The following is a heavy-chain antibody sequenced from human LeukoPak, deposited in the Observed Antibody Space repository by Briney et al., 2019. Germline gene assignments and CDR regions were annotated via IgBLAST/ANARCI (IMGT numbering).Heavy chain of an antibody. V-gene: IGHV1-18*01. CDR1: GYTFTSNG. CDR2: INSYNGNT. CDR3: ARDYYYDSSGYLDY. Sequence: ASVKVSCKASGYTFTSNGINWVRQAPGQGLEWLGWINSYNGNTNSAQNLQGRVTMTTDTSTSTAYMELRSLRSDDTAVYYCARDYYYDSSGYLDYWGQGTLVTVSS. D-gene: IGHD3-22*01. J-gene: IGHJ4*02.